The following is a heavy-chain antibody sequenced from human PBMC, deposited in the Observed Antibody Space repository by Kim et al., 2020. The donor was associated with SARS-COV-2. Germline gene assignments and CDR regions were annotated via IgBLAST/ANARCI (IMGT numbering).Heavy chain of an antibody. CDR2: NK. CDR3: AREDPETFDI. J-gene: IGHJ3*02. Sequence: NKYYADSVKGRFTISRDNSKNTLYLQMNSLRAEDTAVYYCAREDPETFDIWGQGTMVTVSS. V-gene: IGHV3-30*01.